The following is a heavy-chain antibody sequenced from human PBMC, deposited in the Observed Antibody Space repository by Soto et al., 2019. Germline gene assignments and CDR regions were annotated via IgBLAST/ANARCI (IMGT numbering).Heavy chain of an antibody. Sequence: SETLSLTCAVYGGSFSGYYWSWIRQPPGKGLEWIGEINHSGSTNYNPSLKSRVTISVDTSKNQFSLKLSSVTAADTAVYYCARGRSSSWFYYFDYWGQGTLVTVSS. CDR2: INHSGST. V-gene: IGHV4-34*01. CDR1: GGSFSGYY. J-gene: IGHJ4*02. CDR3: ARGRSSSWFYYFDY. D-gene: IGHD6-13*01.